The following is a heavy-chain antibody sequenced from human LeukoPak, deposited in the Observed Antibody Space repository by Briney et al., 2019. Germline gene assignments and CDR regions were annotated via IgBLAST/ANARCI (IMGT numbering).Heavy chain of an antibody. J-gene: IGHJ5*02. D-gene: IGHD6-13*01. V-gene: IGHV3-49*04. CDR1: GFTFGDYA. CDR2: IRSKAYGGTT. Sequence: GGSLRLSCTASGFTFGDYAMSWVRQAPGKGLEWVGFIRSKAYGGTTEYAASVIGRFTTSRDDSKSIAYLQMKSLKTEDTAVYYCTSSYSSSWENWFDPWGQGTLVTVSS. CDR3: TSSYSSSWENWFDP.